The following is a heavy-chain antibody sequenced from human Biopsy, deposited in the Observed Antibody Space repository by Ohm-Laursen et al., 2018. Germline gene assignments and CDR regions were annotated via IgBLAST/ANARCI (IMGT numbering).Heavy chain of an antibody. J-gene: IGHJ4*02. CDR1: GFPFSSYH. Sequence: SLRLSCAASGFPFSSYHIHWVRQAPGKGLEWVAVISYDGSSQYYVNSVKGRFTISRDNSKNTAYLQMISLGAKDTAVYYCAKSRESSGYYLVDWGQGTLVTVSS. D-gene: IGHD3-22*01. CDR2: ISYDGSSQ. CDR3: AKSRESSGYYLVD. V-gene: IGHV3-30*18.